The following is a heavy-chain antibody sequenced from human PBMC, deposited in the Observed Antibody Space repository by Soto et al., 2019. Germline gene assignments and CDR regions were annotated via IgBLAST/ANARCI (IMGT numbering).Heavy chain of an antibody. D-gene: IGHD3-3*01. CDR2: ISYDGSNK. CDR3: AKGNYDFWSGFEPGGAFDI. J-gene: IGHJ3*02. CDR1: GFTFSSYG. V-gene: IGHV3-30*18. Sequence: GGSLRLSCAASGFTFSSYGMHWVRQAPGKGLEWVAVISYDGSNKYYADSVKGRFTISRDNSKNTLYLQMNSLRAEDTAVYYCAKGNYDFWSGFEPGGAFDIWGQGTMVTVSS.